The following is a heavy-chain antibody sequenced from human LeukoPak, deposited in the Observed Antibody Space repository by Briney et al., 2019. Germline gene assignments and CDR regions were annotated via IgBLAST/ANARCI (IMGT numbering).Heavy chain of an antibody. CDR2: MSGSDGTT. V-gene: IGHV3-23*01. Sequence: PGGSLGLSCAASGFTFSSYAMSWVRQAPGKGLEWVSGMSGSDGTTYFADSVKGRFTISRDNSKNTLYLQMYSLRADDTAVYYCARGPLLYFDYWGQGTLVTVSS. J-gene: IGHJ4*02. CDR1: GFTFSSYA. CDR3: ARGPLLYFDY.